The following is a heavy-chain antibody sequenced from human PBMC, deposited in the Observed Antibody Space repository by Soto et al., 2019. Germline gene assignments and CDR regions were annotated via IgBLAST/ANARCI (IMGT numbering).Heavy chain of an antibody. CDR1: GFTFDNFW. Sequence: GGSLRLSCAASGFTFDNFWMSWVRQAPGKGLEWVANIKEDGSEEYYVDSVKGRFTISRDNAKNSLFLQMNSLRAEDTSVYYCVRARGRVGPGLIVVVGFDFWGQGTLVTVSS. CDR2: IKEDGSEE. J-gene: IGHJ4*02. V-gene: IGHV3-7*01. CDR3: VRARGRVGPGLIVVVGFDF. D-gene: IGHD3-22*01.